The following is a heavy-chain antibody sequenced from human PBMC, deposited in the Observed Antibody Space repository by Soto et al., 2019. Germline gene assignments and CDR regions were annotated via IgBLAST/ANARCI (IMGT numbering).Heavy chain of an antibody. CDR3: ARGNQDFQH. D-gene: IGHD2-2*01. J-gene: IGHJ1*01. Sequence: TLSLTCTVSGGSVSSGNYYWSWIRQPPGKGLEWIAYVYYSVSTNYNPSLKSRVTISVDTSKNQFSLKLSSVTAADTAVYYCARGNQDFQHWGQGTLVTVSS. V-gene: IGHV4-61*01. CDR1: GGSVSSGNYY. CDR2: VYYSVST.